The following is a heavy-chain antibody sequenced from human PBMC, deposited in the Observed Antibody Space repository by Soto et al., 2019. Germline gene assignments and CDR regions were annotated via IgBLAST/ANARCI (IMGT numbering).Heavy chain of an antibody. Sequence: GGSLRLSCAASGFTFSDYYMSWIRQAPGRGLEWVSYISSSGSTIYYADSVKGRFTISRDNAKNSLYLQMNSLRAEDTAVYYCAVEAVAGNNWFDPWGQRTLVTVSS. CDR3: AVEAVAGNNWFDP. V-gene: IGHV3-11*01. CDR1: GFTFSDYY. D-gene: IGHD6-19*01. CDR2: ISSSGSTI. J-gene: IGHJ5*02.